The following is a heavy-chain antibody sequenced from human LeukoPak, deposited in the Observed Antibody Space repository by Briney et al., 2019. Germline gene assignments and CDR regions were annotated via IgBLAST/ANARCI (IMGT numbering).Heavy chain of an antibody. CDR2: INPHSGDT. Sequence: GASVKVSCKASGYTFTGYYLHWVRQAPGQGLEWMGWINPHSGDTEYAQKFQGRVTMTRDTFISTAYQELSRLKSDDTAVYYCATSGPDFLPVSPLLDYWGQGTLVTVSS. CDR3: ATSGPDFLPVSPLLDY. CDR1: GYTFTGYY. V-gene: IGHV1-2*02. J-gene: IGHJ4*02. D-gene: IGHD2/OR15-2a*01.